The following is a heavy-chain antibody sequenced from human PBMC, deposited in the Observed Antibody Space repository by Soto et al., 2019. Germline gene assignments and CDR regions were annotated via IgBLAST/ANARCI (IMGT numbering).Heavy chain of an antibody. Sequence: GGSLRLSCAASGFTFSSYAMSWVRQAPGKGLEWVPAISGSGGSTYYADSVKGRFTISRDNSKNTLYLQMNSLRAEDTAVYYCAKEPRGYSGYDYFDYWGQGTLVTVSS. CDR1: GFTFSSYA. CDR2: ISGSGGST. V-gene: IGHV3-23*01. CDR3: AKEPRGYSGYDYFDY. J-gene: IGHJ4*02. D-gene: IGHD5-12*01.